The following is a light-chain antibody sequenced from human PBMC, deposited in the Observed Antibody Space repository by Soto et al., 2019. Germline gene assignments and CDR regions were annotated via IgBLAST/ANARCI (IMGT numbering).Light chain of an antibody. V-gene: IGKV1-12*01. CDR1: QGISKW. J-gene: IGKJ5*01. CDR3: QQGNNFPPT. Sequence: IQLTQSPSSLSASVGDRVTITCRASQGISKWVAWYQQNPGKAPILLLSAASTLQSGVPSRFSGSGAGTYFTLTISSLQPDDFATYYCQQGNNFPPTFGQGTLLEIK. CDR2: AAS.